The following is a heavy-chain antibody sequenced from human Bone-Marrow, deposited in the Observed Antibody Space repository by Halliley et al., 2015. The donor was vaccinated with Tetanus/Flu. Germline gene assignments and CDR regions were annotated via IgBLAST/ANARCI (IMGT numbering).Heavy chain of an antibody. CDR3: ARGDKTSGLFYVPKTSWYLDL. V-gene: IGHV3-33*01. Sequence: DGRRTFYGDSVQGRFTISRDNSKSTLYLQMNSLRAEETAVYFCARGDKTSGLFYVPKTSWYLDLWGRGTLVTVSS. D-gene: IGHD3-22*01. J-gene: IGHJ2*01. CDR2: DGRRT.